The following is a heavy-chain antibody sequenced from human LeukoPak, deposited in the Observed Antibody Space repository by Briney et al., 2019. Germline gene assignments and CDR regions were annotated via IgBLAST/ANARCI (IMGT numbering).Heavy chain of an antibody. V-gene: IGHV3-23*01. Sequence: PGGPLRLSCVGSGYTFSSYAVSWVRRAPGEGVVGVSSSSGSGGSTYYADSVKGRFTMSRDNSKNMLSLQMNSLRAEDTAIYYCAKTDSSNYYYTYFNNWGQGTLVTVSS. CDR2: SSGSGGST. D-gene: IGHD3-22*01. CDR3: AKTDSSNYYYTYFNN. CDR1: GYTFSSYA. J-gene: IGHJ4*02.